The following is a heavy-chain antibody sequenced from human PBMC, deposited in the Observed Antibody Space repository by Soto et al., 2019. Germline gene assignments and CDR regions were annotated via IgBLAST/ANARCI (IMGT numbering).Heavy chain of an antibody. J-gene: IGHJ4*02. D-gene: IGHD6-13*01. CDR2: ISGSGGST. Sequence: EVQLLESGGGLVQPGGSLRLSCAASGFTFSSYTMSWVRQAPGMGLEWVSAISGSGGSTYYADSVKGRFTISRDNSKNTLFLQMNSLRAEDTAMYYCAKAGRVAAAGTYYYDYWGQGTLVTVSS. CDR3: AKAGRVAAAGTYYYDY. V-gene: IGHV3-23*01. CDR1: GFTFSSYT.